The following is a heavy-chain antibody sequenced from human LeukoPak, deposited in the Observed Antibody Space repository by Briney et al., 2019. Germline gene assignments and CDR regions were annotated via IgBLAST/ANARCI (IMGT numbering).Heavy chain of an antibody. CDR2: ISGSSTYI. J-gene: IGHJ6*03. V-gene: IGHV3-21*01. Sequence: GGSLRLSCVASGFTFNAYSLIWVRQAPGKGLEWVSSISGSSTYIFYAESVKGRFTISRDNAKNSLYLQMNSLRAEDTAVYYCAWLYHMDVWGKGTTVTVSS. D-gene: IGHD3-10*01. CDR3: AWLYHMDV. CDR1: GFTFNAYS.